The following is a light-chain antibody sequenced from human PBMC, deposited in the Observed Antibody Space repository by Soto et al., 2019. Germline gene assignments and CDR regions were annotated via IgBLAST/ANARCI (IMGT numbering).Light chain of an antibody. Sequence: EIVLTKSPGTLSLSRWEIATLSCRASQSVSSSYLAWYQQKPGQAPRLLIYGASSRATGIPDRFSGSGSGTDFTLTISRLEPEDFAVHYCQQYDSSPITFGQATRLEIK. CDR3: QQYDSSPIT. CDR2: GAS. CDR1: QSVSSSY. V-gene: IGKV3-20*01. J-gene: IGKJ5*01.